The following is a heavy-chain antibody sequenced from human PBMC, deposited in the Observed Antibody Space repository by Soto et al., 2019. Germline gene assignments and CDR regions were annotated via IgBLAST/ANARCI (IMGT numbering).Heavy chain of an antibody. D-gene: IGHD3-3*01. J-gene: IGHJ4*02. Sequence: GGSLRLSCTASGFVFSTYAMTWVRQPVGKGLEWVSSISGPGDRTYYAESVRGRVTISRDSAKKTLFLQLDSLRVEDTAVYYCARNPFGVLSDGVVLWGQGTLVTVSS. CDR2: ISGPGDRT. CDR3: ARNPFGVLSDGVVL. CDR1: GFVFSTYA. V-gene: IGHV3-23*01.